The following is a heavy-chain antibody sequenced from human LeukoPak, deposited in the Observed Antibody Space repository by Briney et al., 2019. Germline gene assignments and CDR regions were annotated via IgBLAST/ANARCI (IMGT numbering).Heavy chain of an antibody. J-gene: IGHJ4*02. CDR3: TSSTLHPTFKHASFYDY. D-gene: IGHD3-16*01. Sequence: GGSLRLSCAASGFTFSGSAVHWVRQASGKGLEWVGRIRSKANTYATAYVASVKGRFTISRDDSKNTAYLQMNSLKTEDTAVYYCTSSTLHPTFKHASFYDYWGQGTLVTVSS. CDR1: GFTFSGSA. CDR2: IRSKANTYAT. V-gene: IGHV3-73*01.